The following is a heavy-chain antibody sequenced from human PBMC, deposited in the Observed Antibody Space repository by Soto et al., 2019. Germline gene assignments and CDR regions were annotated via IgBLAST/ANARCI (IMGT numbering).Heavy chain of an antibody. CDR1: GYSFTSYW. J-gene: IGHJ5*02. V-gene: IGHV5-51*01. Sequence: GESLKISCKGSGYSFTSYWIGWVRQMPGKGLEWMGIIYPGDSDTRYSPSFQGQVTISADKSISTAYLQWSSLKASDTAMYYCARTPEYNWNDVGFDPWGQGTLVTVSS. CDR2: IYPGDSDT. D-gene: IGHD1-20*01. CDR3: ARTPEYNWNDVGFDP.